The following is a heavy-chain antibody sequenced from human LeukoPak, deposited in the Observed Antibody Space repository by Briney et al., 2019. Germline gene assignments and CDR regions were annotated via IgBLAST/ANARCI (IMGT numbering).Heavy chain of an antibody. CDR2: INPNSGGT. CDR1: GYSFTGYY. CDR3: ARVGSGRSY. D-gene: IGHD3-10*01. V-gene: IGHV1-2*02. J-gene: IGHJ4*02. Sequence: ASVKVSCKASGYSFTGYYLHWVRQAPGQGLEWMGWINPNSGGTNYAQKFQGRVTMTRDTYISTAYMEVNRLISDDTAVYFCARVGSGRSYWGQGTLVTVSS.